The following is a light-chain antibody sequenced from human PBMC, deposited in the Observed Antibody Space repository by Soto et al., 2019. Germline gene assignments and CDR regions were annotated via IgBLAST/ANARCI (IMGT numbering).Light chain of an antibody. CDR3: TSFTSASTQV. CDR2: DVS. J-gene: IGLJ2*01. CDR1: SSDVGAYNY. Sequence: QSALTQPASVSGSAGRSITISCTGSSSDVGAYNYVSWYQQHPGKAPKLMIYDVSNRPSGVSNRFSGSKSGNTASLTISGLQAEDESDYYCTSFTSASTQVFGGGTKLTV. V-gene: IGLV2-14*01.